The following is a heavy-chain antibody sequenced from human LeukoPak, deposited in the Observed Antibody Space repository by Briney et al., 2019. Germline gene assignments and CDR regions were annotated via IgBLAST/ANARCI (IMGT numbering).Heavy chain of an antibody. CDR3: AKDYKYSNSWVFDY. CDR1: GFTFSSYW. Sequence: GGSPRLSCAASGFTFSSYWMSWVRQAPGKGLEWVANIKQDGSEKYYVDSVKGRFTISRDNAKNSLYPQMNSLRAEDTAVYYCAKDYKYSNSWVFDYWGQGTLVTVSS. CDR2: IKQDGSEK. D-gene: IGHD6-13*01. V-gene: IGHV3-7*03. J-gene: IGHJ4*02.